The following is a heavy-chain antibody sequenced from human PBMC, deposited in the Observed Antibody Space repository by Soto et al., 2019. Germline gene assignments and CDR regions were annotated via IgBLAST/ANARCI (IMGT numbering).Heavy chain of an antibody. CDR3: ARDNDAARGYYVDH. CDR1: GGSISSGDYY. Sequence: QVQLQESGPGLVKPSQTLSLTCTVSGGSISSGDYYWSWIRQHPGKGLEWIGYIYYSGSTYYNPSLKSRVTISVDTSKHQISRMLTSVTAADTSVYYCARDNDAARGYYVDHWGQGTLVTVSS. V-gene: IGHV4-30-4*01. D-gene: IGHD6-25*01. J-gene: IGHJ4*02. CDR2: IYYSGST.